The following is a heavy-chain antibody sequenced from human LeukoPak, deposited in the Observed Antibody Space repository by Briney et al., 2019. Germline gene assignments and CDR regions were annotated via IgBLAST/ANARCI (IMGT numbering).Heavy chain of an antibody. Sequence: PSETLSLTCTVSGGSINRSTYYWTWIRQPPGKGLEWIGSIYYSGSTYYNPSLKSRVTISVDTSKNQFSLKLSSVTAADTAVYYCGRHSTVTEGYYFDYWGQGTLVTVSS. D-gene: IGHD4-11*01. CDR3: GRHSTVTEGYYFDY. CDR2: IYYSGST. V-gene: IGHV4-39*01. J-gene: IGHJ4*02. CDR1: GGSINRSTYY.